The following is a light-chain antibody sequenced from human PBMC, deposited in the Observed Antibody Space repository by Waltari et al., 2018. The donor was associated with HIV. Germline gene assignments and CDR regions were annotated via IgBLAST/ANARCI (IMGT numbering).Light chain of an antibody. J-gene: IGLJ3*02. V-gene: IGLV1-47*01. CDR3: AAWEDSLSGPV. CDR1: SSNIGSNY. Sequence: QSVLTQSPSASGTPGQRVTISCSGSSSNIGSNYVYWYQQLPGTAPKLLIYKNSQRPSRFPYQCSGSNTGTSASLAISGLRSDDEADYYCAAWEDSLSGPVFGGGTKVTVL. CDR2: KNS.